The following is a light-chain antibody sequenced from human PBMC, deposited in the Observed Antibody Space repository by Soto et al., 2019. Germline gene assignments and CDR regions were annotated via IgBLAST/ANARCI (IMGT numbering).Light chain of an antibody. V-gene: IGLV3-21*04. CDR2: YDS. CDR1: NIGSKS. Sequence: SSELTQPTSVSVAPGKTGRITCGGNNIGSKSVHWYQQKPGQAPVLVIYYDSDRPSGIPERFSGSNSGNTATLTIGRVEAGDEADYYCQVWDSSSDHVVFGGGTKLTVL. CDR3: QVWDSSSDHVV. J-gene: IGLJ2*01.